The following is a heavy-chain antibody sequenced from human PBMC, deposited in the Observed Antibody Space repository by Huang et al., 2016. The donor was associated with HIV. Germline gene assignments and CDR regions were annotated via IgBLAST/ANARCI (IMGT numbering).Heavy chain of an antibody. CDR3: AKDMLTGSPTHLFDY. V-gene: IGHV3-30*18. CDR2: ILYDGINK. Sequence: QVQLVESGGGVVQPGRSLRLSCAASGFTFNSYGMHWVRQAPGKGLEWVAVILYDGINKYYADSVKGRFTISRDNSKNTLYLQMNSLRAEDTAVYYCAKDMLTGSPTHLFDYWGQGTLVTVSS. D-gene: IGHD3-9*01. CDR1: GFTFNSYG. J-gene: IGHJ4*02.